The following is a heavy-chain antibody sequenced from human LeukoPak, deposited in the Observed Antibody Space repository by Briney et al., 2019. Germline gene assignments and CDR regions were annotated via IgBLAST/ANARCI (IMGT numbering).Heavy chain of an antibody. CDR2: VTGSGAST. CDR1: GFTFSRSA. V-gene: IGHV3-23*01. CDR3: ARGPGYGSSWYFDY. Sequence: GGSLRLSCAASGFTFSRSAMSWVRQAPGKGLVWVSSVTGSGASTYYADSVKGHFTISRDNSKNTLYLQMNSLRAEDTALYYCARGPGYGSSWYFDYWGQGTLVTVSS. D-gene: IGHD6-13*01. J-gene: IGHJ4*02.